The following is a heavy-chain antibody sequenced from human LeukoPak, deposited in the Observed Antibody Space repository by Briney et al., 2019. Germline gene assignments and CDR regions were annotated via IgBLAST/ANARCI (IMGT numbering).Heavy chain of an antibody. V-gene: IGHV1-18*01. CDR1: DHTFRNSYG. CDR3: ARDSWWLGRLNVEYFHL. Sequence: ASVKVSCKASDHTFRNSYGISWVRQAPGLGLEWMGWISAFNGSTKSAQKFQDRVIMTTDTSTTTVYMELRSLRSDDTAVYYCARDSWWLGRLNVEYFHLWGQGTLVTVSS. J-gene: IGHJ1*01. D-gene: IGHD6-19*01. CDR2: ISAFNGST.